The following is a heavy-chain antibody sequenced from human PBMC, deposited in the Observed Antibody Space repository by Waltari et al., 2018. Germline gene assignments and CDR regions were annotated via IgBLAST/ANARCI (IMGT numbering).Heavy chain of an antibody. CDR1: GGPFGGYG. CDR3: ATHKLGISQHYYHMGA. D-gene: IGHD7-27*01. V-gene: IGHV1-69*05. J-gene: IGHJ6*03. CDR2: ISPIFGIP. Sequence: VQLVQSGAEVRTPGSSVKVSCKASGGPFGGYGISWVRLVPGQRLEWLGVISPIFGIPDYSQKFQDRLTITSDESTITAFMELSSLTSEDTAIYLCATHKLGISQHYYHMGAWGKGTTVTISS.